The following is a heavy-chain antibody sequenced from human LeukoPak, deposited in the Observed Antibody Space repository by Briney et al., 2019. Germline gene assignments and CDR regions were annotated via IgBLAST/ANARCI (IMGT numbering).Heavy chain of an antibody. J-gene: IGHJ4*02. Sequence: PGGSLRLSCAASGFTFSSYAMSWVRQAPGKGLEWVSAISGSGGSTYYADSVKGRFTISRDNSKNTLYLQMNSLRAEDTAVYYCARADVLRYFDWLQGGAFDYWGQGTLVTVSS. V-gene: IGHV3-23*01. CDR1: GFTFSSYA. CDR3: ARADVLRYFDWLQGGAFDY. D-gene: IGHD3-9*01. CDR2: ISGSGGST.